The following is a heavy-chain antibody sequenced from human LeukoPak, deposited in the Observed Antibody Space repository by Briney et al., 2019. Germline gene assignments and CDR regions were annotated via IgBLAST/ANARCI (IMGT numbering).Heavy chain of an antibody. CDR2: ISSSSSTI. Sequence: GGSLRLSCAASGFTFSSYSMNWVRQAPGKGLEWVSYISSSSSTIYYADSVKGRFTISRDNAKNSLYLQMNSLRAEDTAVYYCAAFRPYCSGGSCYLQEAFDIWGQGTMVTVSS. CDR1: GFTFSSYS. CDR3: AAFRPYCSGGSCYLQEAFDI. D-gene: IGHD2-15*01. V-gene: IGHV3-48*04. J-gene: IGHJ3*02.